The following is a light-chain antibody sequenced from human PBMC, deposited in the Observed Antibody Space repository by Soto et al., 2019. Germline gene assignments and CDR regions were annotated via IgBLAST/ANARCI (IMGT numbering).Light chain of an antibody. J-gene: IGKJ1*01. Sequence: EILLTQSPGTLSLSPGERATLSCRASQSVSSSYLAWYQQKPGQAPRLLIYSASRRATGIPDRFTGSGSGTDFTLTINRVEPEDFAVYFCQQYAGSPRTFGQGTKVEIK. CDR1: QSVSSSY. V-gene: IGKV3-20*01. CDR2: SAS. CDR3: QQYAGSPRT.